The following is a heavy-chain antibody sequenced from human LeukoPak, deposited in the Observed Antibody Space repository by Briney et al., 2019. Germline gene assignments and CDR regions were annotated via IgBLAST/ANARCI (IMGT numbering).Heavy chain of an antibody. CDR3: AKDQGYSSGWLRRAFDI. D-gene: IGHD6-19*01. V-gene: IGHV3-23*01. CDR1: GFTFSSYA. Sequence: GGSLRLSCAASGFTFSSYAMSWVRQAPGKGLEWVSAISGSGGSTYYADSVKGRFTISRDNSKNTLYLQMNSLRAEDTAVYYCAKDQGYSSGWLRRAFDIWGQGTMVTVSS. J-gene: IGHJ3*02. CDR2: ISGSGGST.